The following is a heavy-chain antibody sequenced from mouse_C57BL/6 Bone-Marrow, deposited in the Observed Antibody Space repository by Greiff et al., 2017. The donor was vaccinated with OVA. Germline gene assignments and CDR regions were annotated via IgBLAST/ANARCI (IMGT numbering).Heavy chain of an antibody. CDR3: ARGGAGWDGMEAG. CDR1: GYTFTDYY. Sequence: QVQLKESGAELVRPGASVKLSCKASGYTFTDYYINWVKQRPGQGLEWIARIYPGSGNTYYNEKFKGKATLTADKSSSTAYMQLSSLTSEDSAVYFCARGGAGWDGMEAGWGKGTLVTVSA. J-gene: IGHJ3*01. V-gene: IGHV1-76*01. CDR2: IYPGSGNT. D-gene: IGHD4-1*01.